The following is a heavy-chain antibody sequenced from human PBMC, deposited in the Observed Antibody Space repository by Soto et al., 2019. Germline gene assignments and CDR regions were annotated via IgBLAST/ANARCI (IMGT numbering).Heavy chain of an antibody. CDR2: ISTYNGDT. CDR1: GYSFTKYG. V-gene: IGHV1-18*04. D-gene: IGHD3-22*01. J-gene: IGHJ4*02. CDR3: ARDWIRYYDNSALTWFY. Sequence: ASVKVSCKASGYSFTKYGISWVRQAPGQGLEWMGWISTYNGDTNYAQSLQGRVTMTTDTSTSTAYMELRSLRSDDTAVYYCARDWIRYYDNSALTWFYWGQGSLVTVS.